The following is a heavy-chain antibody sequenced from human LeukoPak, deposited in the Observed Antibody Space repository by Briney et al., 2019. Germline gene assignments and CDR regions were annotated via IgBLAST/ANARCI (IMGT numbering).Heavy chain of an antibody. D-gene: IGHD3-22*01. J-gene: IGHJ3*02. CDR3: ARDSGSSAMIVPRDAFDI. Sequence: SQTLSLTCAISGDSVSSNSAAWNWIRQSPSRGLEWLGRTYYRSKWYNDYAVSVKSRITINPDTSKNQFSLQLNSVTPGDTAVYYCARDSGSSAMIVPRDAFDIWGQGTMVTVSS. V-gene: IGHV6-1*01. CDR1: GDSVSSNSAA. CDR2: TYYRSKWYN.